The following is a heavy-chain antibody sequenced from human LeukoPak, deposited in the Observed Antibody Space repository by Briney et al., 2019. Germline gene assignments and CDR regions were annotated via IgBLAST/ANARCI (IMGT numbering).Heavy chain of an antibody. D-gene: IGHD2-15*01. Sequence: SVKVSCKASGGTFSSYAISWVRQAPGQALEWMGRIIPIFCTANYAQKFQGRVTITADKSTSTAYMELSSLRSEDTAVYYCARDLRRRDCSGGSCYSDAFDIWGQGTMVTVSS. CDR1: GGTFSSYA. V-gene: IGHV1-69*06. CDR2: IIPIFCTA. J-gene: IGHJ3*02. CDR3: ARDLRRRDCSGGSCYSDAFDI.